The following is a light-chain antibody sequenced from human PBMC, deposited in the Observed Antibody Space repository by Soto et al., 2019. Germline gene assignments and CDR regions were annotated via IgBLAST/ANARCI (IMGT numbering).Light chain of an antibody. CDR1: QSVSSN. V-gene: IGKV3-11*01. CDR2: DAS. Sequence: EIVLTQSPGTLSLSPGERATLSCRASQSVSSNLAWYQQKPGQAPRLLIHDASNRATGIPARFSGSGSGTDFTLTISSREPEDVAVYNCQYRSNWPPGTFGQGTRLEI. J-gene: IGKJ5*01. CDR3: QYRSNWPPGT.